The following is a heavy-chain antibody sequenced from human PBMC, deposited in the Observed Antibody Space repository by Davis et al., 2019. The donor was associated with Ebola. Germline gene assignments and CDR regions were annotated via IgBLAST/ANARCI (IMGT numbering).Heavy chain of an antibody. CDR1: GASISSYY. J-gene: IGHJ6*02. CDR3: ARGQTYGSMVYGLDV. CDR2: IYHSGST. D-gene: IGHD3-10*01. Sequence: SETLSLTCTVSGASISSYYWSWIRQPPGKGLEWIANIYHSGSTYYNASLKSRITISVDTSKNQFSLRLTSVTAADTGVYYCARGQTYGSMVYGLDVWGRGTTVTVSS. V-gene: IGHV4-59*04.